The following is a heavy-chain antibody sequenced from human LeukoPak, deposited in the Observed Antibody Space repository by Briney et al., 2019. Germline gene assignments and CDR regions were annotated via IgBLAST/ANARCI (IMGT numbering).Heavy chain of an antibody. J-gene: IGHJ1*01. CDR2: TSNDETYK. D-gene: IGHD3-22*01. Sequence: GGSLRLSCAASGFTFSNYAMQWVRQTPGKGLEWVAVTSNDETYKSYAESMKGRLTVSRDNSDKTLHLQMSNLRVDDSGVYYCVRDYYYDRRASNPRFQHWGQGTLVTVSS. V-gene: IGHV3-30*04. CDR1: GFTFSNYA. CDR3: VRDYYYDRRASNPRFQH.